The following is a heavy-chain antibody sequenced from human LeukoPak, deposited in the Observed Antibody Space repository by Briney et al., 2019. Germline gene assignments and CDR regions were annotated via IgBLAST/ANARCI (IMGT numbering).Heavy chain of an antibody. V-gene: IGHV3-13*01. Sequence: GGSLRLSCAASGFTFRSYDMHWVRQATGKGLEWVSGIGTAGEIYYPGSVKGRFTISRDTSKNTVYLQMNSLRPEDTAMYYCARDLIAGEDFWGQGTPVTVSS. CDR2: IGTAGEI. D-gene: IGHD6-13*01. CDR3: ARDLIAGEDF. CDR1: GFTFRSYD. J-gene: IGHJ4*02.